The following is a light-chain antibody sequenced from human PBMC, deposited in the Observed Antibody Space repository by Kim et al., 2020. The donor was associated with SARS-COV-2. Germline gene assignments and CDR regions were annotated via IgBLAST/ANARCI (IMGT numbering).Light chain of an antibody. V-gene: IGLV1-40*01. CDR2: GHT. Sequence: QSVLTPPPSVSGAPGQSVTISCTGNFSNIGAGYDVHWYQQVPGAAPQLLIYGHTNRPSGVPDRFSGSKSDTSASLASTGLQPEDEADYYCQSYDSSLNSYVFGTGTKVTVL. CDR3: QSYDSSLNSYV. CDR1: FSNIGAGYD. J-gene: IGLJ1*01.